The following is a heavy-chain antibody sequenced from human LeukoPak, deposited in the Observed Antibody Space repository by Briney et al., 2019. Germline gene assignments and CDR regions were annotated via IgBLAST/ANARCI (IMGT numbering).Heavy chain of an antibody. CDR3: ARGLVYSH. D-gene: IGHD2-15*01. CDR2: ISTDGSST. V-gene: IGHV3-74*01. Sequence: PGGSLRLSCAASGFTFSSYWMHWVRQAPGKGLVWVSRISTDGSSTSYADSVKGRFTISRDNAKNTLYLQMNSLRAEDTAVYYCARGLVYSHWGQGTLVTVSS. CDR1: GFTFSSYW. J-gene: IGHJ4*02.